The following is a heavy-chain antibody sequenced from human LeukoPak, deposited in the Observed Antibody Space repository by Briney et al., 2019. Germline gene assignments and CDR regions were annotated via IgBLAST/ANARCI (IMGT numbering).Heavy chain of an antibody. V-gene: IGHV4-39*01. D-gene: IGHD6-19*01. CDR3: ASQVIAVIFYIDY. CDR2: IFYSGST. CDR1: GDSISSSTYY. J-gene: IGHJ4*02. Sequence: PSETLSLTCTVSGDSISSSTYYWGWIRQPPGKGLEWIGSIFYSGSTYYNPSLKSRVTISVDTSKNQFSLKLSSVTAADTAVYYCASQVIAVIFYIDYWGQGTLVTASS.